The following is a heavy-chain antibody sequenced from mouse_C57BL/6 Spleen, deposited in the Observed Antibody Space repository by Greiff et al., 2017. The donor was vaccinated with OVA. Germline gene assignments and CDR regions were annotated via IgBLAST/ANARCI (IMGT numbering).Heavy chain of an antibody. D-gene: IGHD2-4*01. CDR3: ARERDYDVYFDV. J-gene: IGHJ1*03. V-gene: IGHV3-6*01. CDR2: IGYDGSN. CDR1: GYSITSGYY. Sequence: DVQLQESGPGLVKPSQSLSLTCSVTGYSITSGYYWNWIRQFPGNKLEWMGYIGYDGSNNYNPSLKNRISITRDTSKNQFFLKLNSVTTEDTATYYYARERDYDVYFDVWGTGTTVTVSA.